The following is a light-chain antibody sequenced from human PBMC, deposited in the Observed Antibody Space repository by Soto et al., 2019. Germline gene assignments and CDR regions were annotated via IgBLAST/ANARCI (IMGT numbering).Light chain of an antibody. CDR1: TSNIGTNT. CDR3: AAWDDSLDGVV. Sequence: QSVLTQPPSASGTPGQKVTISCSGSTSNIGTNTVNWYQHVSGTAPKLLIYTNDQRPSGVPDRFSGSKSGSSASLAITGLQPEDESTYYCAAWDDSLDGVVFGGGTKLTVL. J-gene: IGLJ2*01. CDR2: TND. V-gene: IGLV1-44*01.